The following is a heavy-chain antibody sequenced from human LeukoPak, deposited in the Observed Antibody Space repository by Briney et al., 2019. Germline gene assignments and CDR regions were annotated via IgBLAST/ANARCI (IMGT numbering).Heavy chain of an antibody. CDR1: GFTFSSYG. CDR3: AKAGIVATIGLDY. Sequence: PGGSLRLSCAASGFTFSSYGMHWVRQAPGKGLEWVAFIRYDGSNKYYADSVKGRFTIPRDNSKNTLYLQMNSLRAEDTAVYYCAKAGIVATIGLDYWGQGTLVTVSS. J-gene: IGHJ4*02. V-gene: IGHV3-30*02. CDR2: IRYDGSNK. D-gene: IGHD5-12*01.